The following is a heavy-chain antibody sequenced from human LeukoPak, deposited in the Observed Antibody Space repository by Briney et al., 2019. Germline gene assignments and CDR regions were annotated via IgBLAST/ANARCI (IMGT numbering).Heavy chain of an antibody. CDR1: GGSISSYY. CDR2: IYYSGST. Sequence: SETLSLTCTVSGGSISSYYWSWIRQPPGKGLEWIGYIYYSGSTNYNPSLKSRVTISVDTSKNQFSLKLSSVTAADTAVYYCARHYCSGGSCYYSDAFDIWGQGTMVTVSS. J-gene: IGHJ3*02. CDR3: ARHYCSGGSCYYSDAFDI. D-gene: IGHD2-15*01. V-gene: IGHV4-59*08.